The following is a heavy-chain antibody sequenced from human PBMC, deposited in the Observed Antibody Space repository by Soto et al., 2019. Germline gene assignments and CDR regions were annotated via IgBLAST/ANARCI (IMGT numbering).Heavy chain of an antibody. CDR1: GGSISSYY. V-gene: IGHV4-59*01. Sequence: SETLSLTCTVSGGSISSYYWSWIRQPPGKGLEWIGYIYYSGSTNYNPSLKSRVTISVDTSKNQFSLKLSSVTAADTAVYYCARENTYYYGSGSYGGYYYYYYMDVWGKGTTVTVSS. D-gene: IGHD3-10*01. CDR3: ARENTYYYGSGSYGGYYYYYYMDV. CDR2: IYYSGST. J-gene: IGHJ6*03.